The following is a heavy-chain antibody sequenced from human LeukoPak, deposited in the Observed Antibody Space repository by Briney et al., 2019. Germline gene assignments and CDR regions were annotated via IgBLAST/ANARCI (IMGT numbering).Heavy chain of an antibody. V-gene: IGHV3-49*04. CDR2: IRSKAYGGTT. J-gene: IGHJ4*02. CDR1: GFTFGDYA. D-gene: IGHD3-10*01. Sequence: GGSLRLSCTASGFTFGDYAMSWVRQAPGKGLEWVGFIRSKAYGGTTEYAASVKGRFTISRDDSKSIAYLQMNSLKTEDTAEYYCTGSFGELTFFDYWGQGTLVTVSS. CDR3: TGSFGELTFFDY.